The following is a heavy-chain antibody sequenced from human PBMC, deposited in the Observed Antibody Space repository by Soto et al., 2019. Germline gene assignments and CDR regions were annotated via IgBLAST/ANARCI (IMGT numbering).Heavy chain of an antibody. CDR1: GGTFSSYT. V-gene: IGHV1-69*04. D-gene: IGHD6-19*01. Sequence: ASVKVSCKASGGTFSSYTISWVRQAPGQGLEWMGRIIPILGIANYAQKFQGRVTITADKSTSTAYMELSSLRSEDTAVYYCARDLKAGISVEPYYFDYWGQGTLVTVSS. J-gene: IGHJ4*02. CDR2: IIPILGIA. CDR3: ARDLKAGISVEPYYFDY.